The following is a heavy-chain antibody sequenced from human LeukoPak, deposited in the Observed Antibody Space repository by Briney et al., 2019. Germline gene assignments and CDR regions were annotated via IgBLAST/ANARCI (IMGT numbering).Heavy chain of an antibody. CDR2: ISSSGSTI. CDR1: GFTFSDYY. D-gene: IGHD5-12*01. V-gene: IGHV3-11*04. J-gene: IGHJ4*02. CDR3: ARRIVATIAQYYFDY. Sequence: GGSLRLSCAASGFTFSDYYMSWIRQAPGKGLEWVSYISSSGSTIYYADSVEGRFTISRDNAKNSLYLQMNSLRAEDTAVYYCARRIVATIAQYYFDYWGQGTLVTVSS.